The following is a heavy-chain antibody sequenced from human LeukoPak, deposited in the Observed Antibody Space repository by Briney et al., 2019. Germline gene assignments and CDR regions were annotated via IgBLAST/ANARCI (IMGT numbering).Heavy chain of an antibody. CDR2: IIPIFGTA. CDR3: ARGRPGCSSTSCLNYYYMDV. Sequence: ASVKVSCKASGGTFSSYAISWVRQAPGQGLEWMGGIIPIFGTANYAQKFQGRVTIATDESTSTAYMELSSLRSEDTAVYYCARGRPGCSSTSCLNYYYMDVWGKGTTVTVSS. J-gene: IGHJ6*03. V-gene: IGHV1-69*05. CDR1: GGTFSSYA. D-gene: IGHD2-2*01.